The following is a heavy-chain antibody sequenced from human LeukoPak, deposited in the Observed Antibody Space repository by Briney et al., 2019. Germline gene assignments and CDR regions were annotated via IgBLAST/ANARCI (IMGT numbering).Heavy chain of an antibody. CDR3: ARDLNPTVYGDHPGSITSYYYYGMDV. V-gene: IGHV1-46*01. CDR2: INPSGGST. J-gene: IGHJ6*02. CDR1: GYTFTSYY. Sequence: ASVKVSCKASGYTFTSYYMHWVRQAPGQGLEWMGIINPSGGSTSYAQKFQGRVTMTRDTSTSTVYMELSSLRSEDTAVYYCARDLNPTVYGDHPGSITSYYYYGMDVWGQGTTVTVSS. D-gene: IGHD4-17*01.